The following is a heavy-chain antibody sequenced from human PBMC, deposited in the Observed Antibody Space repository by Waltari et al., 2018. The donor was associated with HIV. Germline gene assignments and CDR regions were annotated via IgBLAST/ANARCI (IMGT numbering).Heavy chain of an antibody. Sequence: IESGEDLVKHGRYLRLTCSDSAYIFKDYALTWVRQAPGKGLEWVSGISYNSGTTAYADSVKGRFTISRDNAKSSLFLQMNSLRPEDTAFYYCVKGGVAPTTQYFDSWGQGTLVIVSS. CDR3: VKGGVAPTTQYFDS. CDR1: AYIFKDYA. V-gene: IGHV3-9*01. D-gene: IGHD3-3*01. J-gene: IGHJ4*02. CDR2: ISYNSGTT.